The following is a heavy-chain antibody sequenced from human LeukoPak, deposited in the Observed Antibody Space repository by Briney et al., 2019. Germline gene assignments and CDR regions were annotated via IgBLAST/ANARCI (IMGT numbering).Heavy chain of an antibody. J-gene: IGHJ4*02. CDR3: ARDINSSGWYAEKKADY. D-gene: IGHD6-19*01. CDR1: GFTFSSYS. CDR2: ISSSSSYI. V-gene: IGHV3-21*01. Sequence: PGGSLRLSCAASGFTFSSYSMNWVRQAPGKGLEWVSSISSSSSYIYYADSVKGRFTISRDNAKNSLYLQMNSLRAEDTAVYYCARDINSSGWYAEKKADYWGQGTLVTVSS.